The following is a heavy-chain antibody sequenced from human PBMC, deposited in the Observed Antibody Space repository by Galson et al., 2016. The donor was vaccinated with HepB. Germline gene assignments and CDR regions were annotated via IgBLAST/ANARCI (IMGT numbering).Heavy chain of an antibody. J-gene: IGHJ5*02. V-gene: IGHV3-21*01. Sequence: LSCAASGFTFSTYSMNWVRQAPGKGLEWVSSISRSTSYINYADSVKGRFTISRDNAKSSVYLQMNSLRAEDTAVYYCARGFPGGGSWFDPWGQGTLVTVSS. CDR3: ARGFPGGGSWFDP. CDR1: GFTFSTYS. CDR2: ISRSTSYI. D-gene: IGHD3-16*01.